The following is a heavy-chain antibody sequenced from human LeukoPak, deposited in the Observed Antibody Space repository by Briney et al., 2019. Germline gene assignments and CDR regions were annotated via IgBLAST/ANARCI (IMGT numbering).Heavy chain of an antibody. CDR1: GFTFSSYG. CDR2: IYSDNT. Sequence: GGSLRLSCAASGFTFSSYGMTWVRQAPGEGLEWVSFIYSDNTHYSDSVKGRFTISRDNSKNTLYLQMNSLRAEDTAVYYCARRAGAYSHPYDYWGQGTLVTVSS. J-gene: IGHJ4*02. CDR3: ARRAGAYSHPYDY. D-gene: IGHD4/OR15-4a*01. V-gene: IGHV3-53*01.